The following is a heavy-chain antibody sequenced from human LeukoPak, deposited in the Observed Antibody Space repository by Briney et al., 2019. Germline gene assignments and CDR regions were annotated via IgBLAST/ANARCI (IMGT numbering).Heavy chain of an antibody. CDR2: INKDGSEK. CDR1: GFTFSNFW. V-gene: IGHV3-7*01. Sequence: GGSLRLSCAASGFTFSNFWMSWVRQAPGKGLEWVALINKDGSEKYYVDSVKGRFTISRDNAQNSLLLQMDGLRAEDTAVYYCARHSMQLWSMYYFDYWGQGTLVTVSS. D-gene: IGHD5-18*01. J-gene: IGHJ4*02. CDR3: ARHSMQLWSMYYFDY.